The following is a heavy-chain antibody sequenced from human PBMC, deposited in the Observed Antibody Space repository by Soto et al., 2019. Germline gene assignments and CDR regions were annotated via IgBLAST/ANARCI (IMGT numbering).Heavy chain of an antibody. CDR1: GFTFSNAW. CDR3: TSSTSGYYFDY. V-gene: IGHV3-15*01. Sequence: GGSLRLSCAASGFTFSNAWMSWVRQAPGKGLEWVGRIKSKTDGGTTDYAAPAKGRFTISRDDSKNTLYLQMNSLKTEDTAVYYCTSSTSGYYFDYWGQGTLVTVSS. D-gene: IGHD3-22*01. CDR2: IKSKTDGGTT. J-gene: IGHJ4*02.